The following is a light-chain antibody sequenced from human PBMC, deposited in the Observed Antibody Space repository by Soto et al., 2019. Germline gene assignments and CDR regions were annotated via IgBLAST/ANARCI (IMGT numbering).Light chain of an antibody. CDR3: LLSYSGANWV. V-gene: IGLV7-46*01. J-gene: IGLJ3*02. CDR2: DTS. CDR1: TGAVTSGHY. Sequence: QAVVTQEPSLTVSPGGTVTLTCGSSTGAVTSGHYPYWFQQKPGQAPRTPIYDTSNKHSWTPARFSGSLLGGKAALTLSGAQPEDEAEYYCLLSYSGANWVFGGGTKLTVL.